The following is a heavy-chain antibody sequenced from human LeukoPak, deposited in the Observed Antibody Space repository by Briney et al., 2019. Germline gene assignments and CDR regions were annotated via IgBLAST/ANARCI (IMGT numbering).Heavy chain of an antibody. CDR3: ARDTVVGAPSRAFDI. Sequence: ASVKFSCKASGYTFTSYYMHWVRQAPGQGLEWMGIINPSGGSTSYAQKFQGRVTMTRDTSTSTVYMELSSLRSEDTAVYYCARDTVVGAPSRAFDIWGQGIMVTVSS. J-gene: IGHJ3*02. CDR2: INPSGGST. CDR1: GYTFTSYY. D-gene: IGHD1-26*01. V-gene: IGHV1-46*01.